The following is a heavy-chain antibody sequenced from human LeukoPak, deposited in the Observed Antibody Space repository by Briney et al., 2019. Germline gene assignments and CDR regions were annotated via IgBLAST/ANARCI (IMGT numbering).Heavy chain of an antibody. V-gene: IGHV1-2*03. CDR2: INPNSGGT. CDR1: KNMFTGYF. J-gene: IGHJ6*03. D-gene: IGHD2-2*02. CDR3: AAQCNDDFCYKRDYMDV. Sequence: EASVKVSCKTSKNMFTGYFMHWVHQAPGQGLEWIGWINPNSGGTLFARRFQGRVTMTRDTSIGATYMELSRLTSDDTALYYCAAQCNDDFCYKRDYMDVWSKGTLVIVSS.